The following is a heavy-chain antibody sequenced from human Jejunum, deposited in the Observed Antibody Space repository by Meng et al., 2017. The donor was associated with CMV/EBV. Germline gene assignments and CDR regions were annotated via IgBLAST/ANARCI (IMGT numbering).Heavy chain of an antibody. V-gene: IGHV3-72*01. D-gene: IGHD1-26*01. CDR1: FTFSDHY. Sequence: FTFSDHYIDWVRQAPGKGPEWVGRAGNKANSDTKEYGASVKGRFTISRDDSKSSLYLQMNSLKTEDTAVYYCTRGHSGLNIYAFDIWGQGTMVTVSS. J-gene: IGHJ3*02. CDR2: AGNKANSDTK. CDR3: TRGHSGLNIYAFDI.